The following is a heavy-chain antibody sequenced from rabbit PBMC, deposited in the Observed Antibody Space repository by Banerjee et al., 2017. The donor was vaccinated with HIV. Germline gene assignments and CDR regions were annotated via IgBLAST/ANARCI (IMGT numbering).Heavy chain of an antibody. CDR1: GLDFSSSYW. Sequence: QEQLVEYGGDLVQPEGSLTLTCKASGLDFSSSYWICWVRQAPGKGLEWIACIYTGSSGSTYYASWAKGRFTISKTSSTTVTLQMTSLTAADTATYFCARRNTGYDPWGQGTLVTVS. CDR2: IYTGSSGST. D-gene: IGHD1-1*01. V-gene: IGHV1S45*01. CDR3: ARRNTGYDP. J-gene: IGHJ2*01.